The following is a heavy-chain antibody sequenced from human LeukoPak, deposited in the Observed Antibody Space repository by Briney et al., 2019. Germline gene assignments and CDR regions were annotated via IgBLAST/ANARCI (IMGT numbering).Heavy chain of an antibody. V-gene: IGHV3-23*01. J-gene: IGHJ4*02. CDR3: AKTRLVAVTGLYYFDF. CDR2: ISGSGSNT. Sequence: GGSPRLSCAASGFTFSSYAMTWVRQAPGKGLDWVSAISGSGSNTYSADSVKGRFTISRDNSQNTLYLQMNSLRAEDTAVYYCAKTRLVAVTGLYYFDFWGQGTTVTVSS. CDR1: GFTFSSYA. D-gene: IGHD2-15*01.